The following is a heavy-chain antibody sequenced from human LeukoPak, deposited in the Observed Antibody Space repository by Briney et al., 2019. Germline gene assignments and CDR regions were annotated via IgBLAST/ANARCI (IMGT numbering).Heavy chain of an antibody. V-gene: IGHV3-74*01. CDR3: AREWEEQLVFDY. J-gene: IGHJ4*02. CDR2: INTDGSST. D-gene: IGHD6-6*01. Sequence: GGSLRLSCAASGFTFSSYWMHWVRQAPGKGLVWVSRINTDGSSTSYADSVKGRFTISRDNAKNTLYLQMNSLRAEDTAVYYCAREWEEQLVFDYWGQGTLVTVSS. CDR1: GFTFSSYW.